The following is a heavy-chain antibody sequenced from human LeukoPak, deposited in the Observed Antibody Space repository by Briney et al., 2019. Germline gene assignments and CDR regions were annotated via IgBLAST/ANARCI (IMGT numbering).Heavy chain of an antibody. D-gene: IGHD2-21*02. V-gene: IGHV1-8*01. CDR3: GRGPCIGGDCYSYYFDY. J-gene: IGHJ4*02. CDR1: GYTFTSYD. CDR2: MNPNSGNT. Sequence: ASVKVSCKASGYTFTSYDINWVRQATGQGLEWMGWMNPNSGNTGYAQKFQGRVTMTRNTSISTAYMELSSLRSEDTAVYYCGRGPCIGGDCYSYYFDYWGQGTLVTVSS.